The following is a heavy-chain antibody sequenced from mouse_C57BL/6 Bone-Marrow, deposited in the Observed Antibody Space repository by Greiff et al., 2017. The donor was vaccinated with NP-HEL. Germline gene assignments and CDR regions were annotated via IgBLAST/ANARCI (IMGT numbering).Heavy chain of an antibody. V-gene: IGHV1-55*01. Sequence: QVQLKQSGAELAKPGASVKLSCKASGYTFTSYWITWVKQRPGQGLEWIGDIYPGSGSTNYNEKFKSKATLTVDTSSSTAYMQLSSLTSEDSAVYYCARWKLRDWFAYWGQGTLVTVSA. D-gene: IGHD2-4*01. CDR2: IYPGSGST. CDR3: ARWKLRDWFAY. J-gene: IGHJ3*01. CDR1: GYTFTSYW.